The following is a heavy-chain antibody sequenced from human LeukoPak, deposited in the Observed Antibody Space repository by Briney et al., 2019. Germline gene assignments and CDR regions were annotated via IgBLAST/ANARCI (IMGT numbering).Heavy chain of an antibody. J-gene: IGHJ4*02. CDR2: IYPGDSDT. Sequence: GESLKISCKGSGYSFTSYWIGWVRQMPGKGLEWMGIIYPGDSDTRYSPSFQGQVTISADKSISTAYLQWSSLKAPDTAMYYCARVHYYETSDWGNYFDYWGQGTLVTVS. CDR1: GYSFTSYW. CDR3: ARVHYYETSDWGNYFDY. V-gene: IGHV5-51*01. D-gene: IGHD3-22*01.